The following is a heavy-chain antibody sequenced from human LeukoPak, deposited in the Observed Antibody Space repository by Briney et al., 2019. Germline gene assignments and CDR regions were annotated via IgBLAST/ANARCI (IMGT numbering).Heavy chain of an antibody. CDR1: GFTFSNYW. Sequence: GGSLRLSCAASGFTFSNYWMSWVRQAPGKGLEWVANIKQDGSEKYYVDSVKGRFTLSRDSAKNSLYLQMNSLRAEDTAVYYCARAEWSNWYFDLWGRGTLVTVSS. J-gene: IGHJ2*01. V-gene: IGHV3-7*03. D-gene: IGHD3-3*01. CDR2: IKQDGSEK. CDR3: ARAEWSNWYFDL.